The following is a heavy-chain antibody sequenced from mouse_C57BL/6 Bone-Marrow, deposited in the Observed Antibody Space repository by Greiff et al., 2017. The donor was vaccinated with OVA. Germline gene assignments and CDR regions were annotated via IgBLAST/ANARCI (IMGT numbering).Heavy chain of an antibody. CDR1: GYTFTSYW. V-gene: IGHV1-69*01. J-gene: IGHJ4*01. CDR3: ARTTVVEGGKAMDY. CDR2: IDPSDSYT. Sequence: QVQLKQSGAELVMPGASVKLSCKASGYTFTSYWLHWVKQRPGQGLEWIGEIDPSDSYTNYNQKFKGKSTLTVDKSSSTAYMQLSSLTSEDSAVYYCARTTVVEGGKAMDYWGQGTSVTVSS. D-gene: IGHD1-1*01.